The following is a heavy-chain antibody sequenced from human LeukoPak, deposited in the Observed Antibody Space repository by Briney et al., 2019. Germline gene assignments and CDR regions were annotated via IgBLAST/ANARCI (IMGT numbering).Heavy chain of an antibody. J-gene: IGHJ6*03. CDR1: GFTFSSYA. CDR2: ISGSGGSA. D-gene: IGHD3-9*01. Sequence: GGSLRLSCAASGFTFSSYAMSWVRQAPGKGLEWVSAISGSGGSAYYADSVKGRFTISRDNSKNTLYLQMNSLRAEDTAVYYCARDPLTLYNYYMDVWGKGTTVTVSS. CDR3: ARDPLTLYNYYMDV. V-gene: IGHV3-23*01.